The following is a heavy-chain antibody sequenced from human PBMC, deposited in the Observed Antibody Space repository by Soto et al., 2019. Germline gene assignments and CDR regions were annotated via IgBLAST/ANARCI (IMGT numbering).Heavy chain of an antibody. CDR2: VYYSGST. Sequence: SETLSLTCTVSGGSISSSTYYWGWIRQPPGKGLEWIGSVYYSGSTYYNPSLKSRVTISVDTSNNQFSLKLNSVTAADTAVHYCARHQYYYDSSGYTLDYWGQGTLVTVSS. D-gene: IGHD3-22*01. CDR1: GGSISSSTYY. J-gene: IGHJ4*02. V-gene: IGHV4-39*01. CDR3: ARHQYYYDSSGYTLDY.